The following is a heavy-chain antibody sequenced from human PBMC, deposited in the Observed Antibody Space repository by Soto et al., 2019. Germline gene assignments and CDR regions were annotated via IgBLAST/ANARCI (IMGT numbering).Heavy chain of an antibody. V-gene: IGHV4-31*03. CDR2: IYYSGST. CDR1: GGSISSGGYY. Sequence: PSETLSLTCTVSGGSISSGGYYWSWIRQHPGKGLEWIGYIYYSGSTYYNPSLKSRVTISVDTSKNPFSLKLSSVTAADTAVYYCARDATAYVMDVWGQRTSVTVSS. D-gene: IGHD2-21*01. CDR3: ARDATAYVMDV. J-gene: IGHJ6*02.